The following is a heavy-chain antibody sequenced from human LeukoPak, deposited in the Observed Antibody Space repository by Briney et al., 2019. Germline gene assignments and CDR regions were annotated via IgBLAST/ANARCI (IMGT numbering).Heavy chain of an antibody. D-gene: IGHD4-17*01. CDR3: ARAGRVDYGDYGYYFDY. Sequence: GGSQRLSCVASGFTFSSYGIHWVRQAPGKGLEWVAVISSDGRNKYYADSVKGRFTISRDNSKNTLYLQMNSLRAEDTAVYYCARAGRVDYGDYGYYFDYWGQGTLVTVSS. CDR2: ISSDGRNK. CDR1: GFTFSSYG. J-gene: IGHJ4*02. V-gene: IGHV3-30*03.